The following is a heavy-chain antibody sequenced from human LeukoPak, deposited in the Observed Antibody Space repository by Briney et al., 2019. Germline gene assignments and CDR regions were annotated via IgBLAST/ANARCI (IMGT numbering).Heavy chain of an antibody. J-gene: IGHJ4*02. CDR2: GYYSGIT. D-gene: IGHD5-24*01. CDR1: GGSISSSRYY. CDR3: ARQNGDGYNYHYFDY. V-gene: IGHV4-39*01. Sequence: SETLSLTCTVSGGSISSSRYYWGWIRQPPGKGLEWIGIGYYSGITYYNPSLKSRVTISVDTSKSQFSLKLTSVTAADTAVYYCARQNGDGYNYHYFDYWGQGTLVTVSP.